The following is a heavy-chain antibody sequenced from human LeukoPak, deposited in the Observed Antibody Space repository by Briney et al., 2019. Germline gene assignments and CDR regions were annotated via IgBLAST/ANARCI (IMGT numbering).Heavy chain of an antibody. D-gene: IGHD3-10*01. CDR2: ILAYNANT. CDR1: GYTFTSYG. Sequence: ASVKVPCKASGYTFTSYGISWVRQAPGQGLEWMGWILAYNANTNYAQKFQGRVTLTTDTSTSTAYMELRSLRSDDTAVYYCARDSGSGSSIDYWGQGTLVTVSS. V-gene: IGHV1-18*01. CDR3: ARDSGSGSSIDY. J-gene: IGHJ4*02.